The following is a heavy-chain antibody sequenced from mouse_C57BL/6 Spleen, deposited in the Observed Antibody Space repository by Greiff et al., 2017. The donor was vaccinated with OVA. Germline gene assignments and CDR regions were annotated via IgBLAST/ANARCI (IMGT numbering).Heavy chain of an antibody. CDR2: INPSTGGT. J-gene: IGHJ1*03. V-gene: IGHV1-42*01. Sequence: VQLQQSGPELVKPGASVKISCKASGYSFTGYYMNWVKQSPEKSLEWIGEINPSTGGTTYNQKFKAKATLTVDKSSSTAYLQLKSLTSEDSAVYYCARWVYGSSHWYFDVWGTGTTVTVSS. D-gene: IGHD1-1*01. CDR3: ARWVYGSSHWYFDV. CDR1: GYSFTGYY.